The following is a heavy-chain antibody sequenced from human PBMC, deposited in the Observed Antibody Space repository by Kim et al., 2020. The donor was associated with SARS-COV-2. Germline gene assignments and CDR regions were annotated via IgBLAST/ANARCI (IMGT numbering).Heavy chain of an antibody. V-gene: IGHV4-39*01. CDR3: ARIYSTNFYLDV. J-gene: IGHJ6*03. Sequence: YSPCHTSRVTMSADTSKSQFSLGLSSVAAADTAVYYCARIYSTNFYLDVWGKGTSVTVSS. D-gene: IGHD2-15*01.